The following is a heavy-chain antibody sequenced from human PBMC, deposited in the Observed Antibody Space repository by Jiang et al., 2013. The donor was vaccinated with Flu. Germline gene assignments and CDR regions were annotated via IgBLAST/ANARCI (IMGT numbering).Heavy chain of an antibody. Sequence: SGAEVKKPGASAKVSCKASGYTFTEYYVHWVRQAPGQGLEWMGRINPNTGGTIYAQKFRGRVTMTRDTSISTAYMELNRLTSDDTAVYYCAARGVVMMGQGLQGLLRPPPYYYYGTGRLGPRDHGHRLL. V-gene: IGHV1-2*06. J-gene: IGHJ6*02. D-gene: IGHD3-3*01. CDR3: AARGVVMMGQGLQGLLRPPPYYYYGTGR. CDR1: GYTFTEYY. CDR2: INPNTGGT.